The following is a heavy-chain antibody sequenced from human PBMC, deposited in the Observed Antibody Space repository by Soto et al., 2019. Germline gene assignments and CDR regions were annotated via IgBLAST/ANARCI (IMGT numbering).Heavy chain of an antibody. CDR2: FYYSEYT. CDR3: VKLAGYCSGGRCHGDYAMDV. D-gene: IGHD2-15*01. CDR1: GGSIGSKTSC. V-gene: IGHV4-39*01. Sequence: QVQLQESGPGLLKPSETLSLTCNVSGGSIGSKTSCWGWIRQPPGKGLEWIATFYYSEYTYYNPSLKGRVTIFVDASKNQFSLKLSSVTAADTAVYYCVKLAGYCSGGRCHGDYAMDVWGQGTTATVSS. J-gene: IGHJ6*02.